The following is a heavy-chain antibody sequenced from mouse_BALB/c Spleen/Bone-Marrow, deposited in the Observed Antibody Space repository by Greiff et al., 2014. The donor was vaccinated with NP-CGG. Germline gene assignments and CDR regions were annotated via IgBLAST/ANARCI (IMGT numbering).Heavy chain of an antibody. D-gene: IGHD2-14*01. V-gene: IGHV2-9*02. Sequence: VMLVESGPGLVAPSQSLSITCAVSGFSLTSYGVHWVRQPPGKGLEWLGVIWAGGSTNYNSALMSRLGISKDNSKSQVFLKMNSLQTDDTAMYYCARVIRYEGYFDYWGQGTTLTVSS. CDR2: IWAGGST. J-gene: IGHJ2*01. CDR1: GFSLTSYG. CDR3: ARVIRYEGYFDY.